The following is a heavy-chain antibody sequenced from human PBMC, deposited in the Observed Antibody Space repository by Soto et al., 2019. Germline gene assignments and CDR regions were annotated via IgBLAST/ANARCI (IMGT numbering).Heavy chain of an antibody. CDR1: GYTFTTYG. CDR2: ISASNDNT. D-gene: IGHD6-13*01. Sequence: ASVKVSCKASGYTFTTYGISWVRQAPGQGLEWMGWISASNDNTNYAQKLQGRVAMTTDTSTSTAYMELRSLRSDDTAMYYCARDKGSSSWYYFFDYWGKGTLVTVSS. J-gene: IGHJ4*02. V-gene: IGHV1-18*01. CDR3: ARDKGSSSWYYFFDY.